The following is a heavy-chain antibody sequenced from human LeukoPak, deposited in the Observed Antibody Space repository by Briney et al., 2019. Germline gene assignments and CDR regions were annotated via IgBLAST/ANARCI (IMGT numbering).Heavy chain of an antibody. V-gene: IGHV1-2*02. CDR2: INPDSGGT. CDR3: AREVLERQGDAFDI. J-gene: IGHJ3*02. D-gene: IGHD1-1*01. Sequence: GASVKVSCKTSGYTFTGYYIQWVRQAPGQGLEWMGYINPDSGGTNYAQESQGRVTMTRDTSISTAYMELNRLRSDDTAGYYCAREVLERQGDAFDIWGQGTMVTVSS. CDR1: GYTFTGYY.